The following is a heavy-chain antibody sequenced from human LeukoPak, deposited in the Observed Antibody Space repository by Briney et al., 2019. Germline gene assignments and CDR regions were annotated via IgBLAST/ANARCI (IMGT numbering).Heavy chain of an antibody. CDR1: GGTFSSYA. D-gene: IGHD3-10*01. V-gene: IGHV1-2*02. J-gene: IGHJ4*02. Sequence: ASVKVSCKASGGTFSSYAISWVRQAPGQGLEWMGWINPNSGGTNYAQKFQGRVTMTRDTSISTAYMELSRLRSDDTAVYYCARVTVRGVIIDYWGQGTLVTVSS. CDR3: ARVTVRGVIIDY. CDR2: INPNSGGT.